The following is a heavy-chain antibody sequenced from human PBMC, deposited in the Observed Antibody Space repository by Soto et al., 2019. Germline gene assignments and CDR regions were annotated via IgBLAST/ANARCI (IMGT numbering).Heavy chain of an antibody. CDR2: INPNSGGT. D-gene: IGHD3-9*01. V-gene: IGHV1-2*02. J-gene: IGHJ6*02. Sequence: XSVKFSCKASVYTFTCYYMHWVRQAPGQGLEWMGWINPNSGGTNYAQKFQGRVTMTRDTSISTAYMELSRLRSDDTAVYYCARDQETYYDILTGLYGMDVWGQGSTVTVSS. CDR1: VYTFTCYY. CDR3: ARDQETYYDILTGLYGMDV.